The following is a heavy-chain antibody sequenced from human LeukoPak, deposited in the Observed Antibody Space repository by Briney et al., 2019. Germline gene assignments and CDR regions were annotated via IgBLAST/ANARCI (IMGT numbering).Heavy chain of an antibody. CDR2: INPSGGST. CDR3: ARVSMGATLGY. D-gene: IGHD1-26*01. J-gene: IGHJ4*02. Sequence: GASVNGSSKAPGYTGTSYYIHGVGHATRQGRDWRGIINPSGGSTSYAQKFQGRVTMTRDMSTSTVYTELRSLRSEDTAVYYCARVSMGATLGYWGEGTLVTVSS. CDR1: GYTGTSYY. V-gene: IGHV1-46*01.